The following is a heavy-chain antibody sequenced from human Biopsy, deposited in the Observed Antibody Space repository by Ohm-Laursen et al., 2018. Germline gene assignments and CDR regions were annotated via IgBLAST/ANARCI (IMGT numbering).Heavy chain of an antibody. J-gene: IGHJ4*02. CDR3: VTDRLDDITKVRGIMTD. CDR2: TWDDGSHQ. D-gene: IGHD3-10*01. Sequence: SLRLSCSASGFNFSAYGMHWVRQAPDKGLEWVALTWDDGSHQYYADSVKGRFTISRGNSKNSLYLHINTLRVEDTAVHYCVTDRLDDITKVRGIMTDWGQGTLVIVSS. V-gene: IGHV3-33*01. CDR1: GFNFSAYG.